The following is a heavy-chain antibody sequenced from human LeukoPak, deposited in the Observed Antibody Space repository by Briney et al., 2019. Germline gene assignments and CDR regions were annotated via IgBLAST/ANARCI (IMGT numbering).Heavy chain of an antibody. CDR2: ISPSGGDT. CDR3: AKKNSGLNPFDH. D-gene: IGHD4-23*01. V-gene: IGHV3-23*01. Sequence: GGSLRLSCAASGFTFSNYVMSWVRQAPGKGLEWVSGISPSGGDTPYADSVKGRFTISRDNSKNTLYLQMNSLRAEDTAVYYCAKKNSGLNPFDHWGQGTLVTVSS. CDR1: GFTFSNYV. J-gene: IGHJ4*02.